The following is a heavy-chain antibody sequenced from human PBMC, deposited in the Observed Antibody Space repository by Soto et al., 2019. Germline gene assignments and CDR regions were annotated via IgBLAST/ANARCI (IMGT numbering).Heavy chain of an antibody. CDR2: ISAYNGNT. V-gene: IGHV1-18*01. J-gene: IGHJ6*02. CDR3: ARLRGWLEVGGSTVSYYYYGMDV. CDR1: GYTFTSYG. Sequence: ASVKVSCKASGYTFTSYGISWVRQAPGQGLEWMGWISAYNGNTNYAQKLKGRVTMTTDTSTSTAYMELRSLSSDDTAVYYCARLRGWLEVGGSTVSYYYYGMDVWG. D-gene: IGHD4-4*01.